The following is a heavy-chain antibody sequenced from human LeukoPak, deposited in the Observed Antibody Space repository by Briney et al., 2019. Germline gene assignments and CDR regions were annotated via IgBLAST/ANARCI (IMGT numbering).Heavy chain of an antibody. Sequence: NTSETLSLTCTVSGGSISSYYWSWIRQPPGKGLEWIGYIYYSGSTNYNPSLKSRVTISVDTSKNQFSLKLSSVTAADTAVYYCARGILIRTTVVSSYFDYWGQGTLVTVSS. V-gene: IGHV4-59*01. CDR3: ARGILIRTTVVSSYFDY. J-gene: IGHJ4*02. CDR2: IYYSGST. CDR1: GGSISSYY. D-gene: IGHD4-23*01.